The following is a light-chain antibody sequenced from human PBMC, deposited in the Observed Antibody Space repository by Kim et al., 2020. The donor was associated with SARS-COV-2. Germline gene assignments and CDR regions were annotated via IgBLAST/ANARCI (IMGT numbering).Light chain of an antibody. J-gene: IGKJ2*01. Sequence: SASVGDRVTITCRASQSIGNWLAWYQQQPGKAPRLLIYAASSLHTGVPSRFSGSGSGTDFTLTISSLHPEDFATYYCQQANSFPYTFCQGTKLEI. CDR1: QSIGNW. CDR3: QQANSFPYT. V-gene: IGKV1-12*02. CDR2: AAS.